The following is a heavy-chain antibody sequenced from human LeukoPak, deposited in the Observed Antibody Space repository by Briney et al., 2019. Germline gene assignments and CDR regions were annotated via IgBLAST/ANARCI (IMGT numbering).Heavy chain of an antibody. J-gene: IGHJ3*02. CDR1: GGTFSSYA. CDR3: ARKDSSGREAFDI. V-gene: IGHV1-69*04. Sequence: SVKVSCKASGGTFSSYAISWVRPAPGQGLEWMGRIIPILGIANYAQKFQGRVTITADKSTSTAYMELSSLRSEDTAVYYCARKDSSGREAFDIWGQGTMVAVSS. D-gene: IGHD3-22*01. CDR2: IIPILGIA.